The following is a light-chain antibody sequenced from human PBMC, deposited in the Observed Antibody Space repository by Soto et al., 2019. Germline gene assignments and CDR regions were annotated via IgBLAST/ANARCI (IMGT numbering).Light chain of an antibody. J-gene: IGKJ5*01. CDR3: QKFNTAPLT. V-gene: IGKV1-27*01. CDR1: QDIRVY. CDR2: SAS. Sequence: DIQMTQSPSSLSASVGDRVTITCRASQDIRVYLAWYQQKPGKVPKLLIYSASTLQSGVPSRFSGSGSGTDFTLTISSLQPEDVATYYCQKFNTAPLTFGQGTRLAIK.